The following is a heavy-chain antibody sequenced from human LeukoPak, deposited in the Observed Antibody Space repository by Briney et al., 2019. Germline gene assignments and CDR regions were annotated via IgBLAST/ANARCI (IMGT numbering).Heavy chain of an antibody. CDR1: GGSFSGYY. D-gene: IGHD6-13*01. CDR2: INHSGST. J-gene: IGHJ3*02. CDR3: AREGSSLDAFDI. Sequence: PSETLSLTCAVYGGSFSGYYWSWIRQPPGKGQEWIGEINHSGSTNYNPSLKSRVTISVDTSKNQFSLKLSSVTAADTAVYYCAREGSSLDAFDIWGQGTMVTVSS. V-gene: IGHV4-34*01.